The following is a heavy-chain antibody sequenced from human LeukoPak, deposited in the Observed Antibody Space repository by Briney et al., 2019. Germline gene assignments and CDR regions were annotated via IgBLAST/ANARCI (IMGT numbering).Heavy chain of an antibody. D-gene: IGHD2-2*01. CDR1: GFTFSSYG. V-gene: IGHV3-30*18. J-gene: IGHJ5*02. CDR2: VSYDGSNK. CDR3: VKGGCSSTSYYGNWFDP. Sequence: GGSLRLSCAASGFTFSSYGMHWVRQAPGKGLEWVAVVSYDGSNKYYADSVKGRFTISRDNSKNTLYLQMNSLRAEDTAVFHCVKGGCSSTSYYGNWFDPWGQGTLVTVSS.